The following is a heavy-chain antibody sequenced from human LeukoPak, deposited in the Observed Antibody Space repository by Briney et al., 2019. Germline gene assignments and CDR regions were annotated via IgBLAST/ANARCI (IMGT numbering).Heavy chain of an antibody. Sequence: PSETLSLTCTVSGGSISSGGYYWSWIRQHPGKGLEWIGYIYYSGSTYYNPSLKSRVTISVDTSKNQFSLELSSVTAADTAVYYCAGGPVAGLIGLSSWGQGTLVTVSS. CDR1: GGSISSGGYY. J-gene: IGHJ4*02. CDR2: IYYSGST. CDR3: AGGPVAGLIGLSS. V-gene: IGHV4-31*03. D-gene: IGHD6-19*01.